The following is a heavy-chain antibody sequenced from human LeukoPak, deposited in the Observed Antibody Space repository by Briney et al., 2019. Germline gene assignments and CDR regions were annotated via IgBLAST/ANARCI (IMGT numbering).Heavy chain of an antibody. D-gene: IGHD3-22*01. CDR2: VYYSGST. CDR3: ARVLRDTGGYYYYFDY. Sequence: PSETLSLTCTVSGGSVSSGGYYWGWIRQPPGKGLEWIGYVYYSGSTNYNPSLKSRVTISVDTSKNQFSLKLSSVTAADTAVYYCARVLRDTGGYYYYFDYWGQGTLVTVSS. J-gene: IGHJ4*02. CDR1: GGSVSSGGYY. V-gene: IGHV4-61*08.